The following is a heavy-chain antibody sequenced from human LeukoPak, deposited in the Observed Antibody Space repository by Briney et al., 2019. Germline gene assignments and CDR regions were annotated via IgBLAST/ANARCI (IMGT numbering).Heavy chain of an antibody. CDR1: GFTFSSYS. J-gene: IGHJ4*02. Sequence: TGGSLRLSCAASGFTFSSYSMNWVRQAPGKGLEWVSSISSSSSYIYYADSVKGRFTISRDNAKNSLYLQMNSLRAEDTAVYYCAKDFRIGYSAHFDYWGQGALVTVSS. V-gene: IGHV3-21*01. CDR2: ISSSSSYI. CDR3: AKDFRIGYSAHFDY. D-gene: IGHD2-21*01.